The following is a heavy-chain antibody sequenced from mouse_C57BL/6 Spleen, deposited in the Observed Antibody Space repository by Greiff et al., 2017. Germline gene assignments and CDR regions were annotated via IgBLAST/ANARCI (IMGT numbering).Heavy chain of an antibody. Sequence: VKLMESDAELVKPGASVKISCKASGYTFTDHTIHWMKQRPEQGLEWIGYIYPRDGSTKYNEKFKGKATLTADKSSSTAYMQLNSLTSEDSAVXFGAREKVYYGNYEWYFDVWGTGTTVTVSS. CDR1: GYTFTDHT. CDR3: AREKVYYGNYEWYFDV. V-gene: IGHV1-78*01. CDR2: IYPRDGST. D-gene: IGHD2-1*01. J-gene: IGHJ1*03.